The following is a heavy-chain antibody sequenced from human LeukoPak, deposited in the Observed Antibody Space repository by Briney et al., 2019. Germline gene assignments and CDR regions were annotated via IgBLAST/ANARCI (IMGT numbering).Heavy chain of an antibody. V-gene: IGHV3-30*02. CDR3: AKESEDYYDSSGYRGAFDI. D-gene: IGHD3-22*01. CDR2: IRYDGSNK. Sequence: GGSLRLSCAASGFTFNNYGMHWVRQAPGKGLEWVAFIRYDGSNKYYADSVKGRFTISRDNSKNTLYVQMNSLRAEDTALYYCAKESEDYYDSSGYRGAFDIWGQGTMVTVSS. J-gene: IGHJ3*02. CDR1: GFTFNNYG.